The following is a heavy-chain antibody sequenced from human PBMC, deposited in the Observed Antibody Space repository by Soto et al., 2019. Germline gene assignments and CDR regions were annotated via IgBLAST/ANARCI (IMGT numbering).Heavy chain of an antibody. CDR3: ARVGAGMAATFDP. Sequence: QVQLVQSGAEVKKPGSSVKVSCKASGGTFISYTMTWVRQAPGQGPEWMGGIIPIFGTTNYAQRFQGRITITADVLTSTAYMELISLTSEDTAVYYCARVGAGMAATFDPWGQGTLVTVSS. CDR1: GGTFISYT. V-gene: IGHV1-69*01. D-gene: IGHD6-19*01. J-gene: IGHJ5*02. CDR2: IIPIFGTT.